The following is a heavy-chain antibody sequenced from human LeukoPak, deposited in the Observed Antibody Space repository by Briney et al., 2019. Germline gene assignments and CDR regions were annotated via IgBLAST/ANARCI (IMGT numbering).Heavy chain of an antibody. Sequence: SSETLSLTCAVYGGSFSGYYWSWIRQPPGKGLEWIGEINPSGSTNYNPSLKSRVTISIDTSKNQFSLKLSSVTAADTAVYYCARARGCSSTSCYRDYYYGMDVWGQGTTVTVSS. J-gene: IGHJ6*02. CDR3: ARARGCSSTSCYRDYYYGMDV. CDR1: GGSFSGYY. D-gene: IGHD2-2*01. V-gene: IGHV4-34*01. CDR2: INPSGST.